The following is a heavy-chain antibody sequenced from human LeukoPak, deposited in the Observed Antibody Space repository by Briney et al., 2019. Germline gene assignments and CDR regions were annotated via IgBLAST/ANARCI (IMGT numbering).Heavy chain of an antibody. V-gene: IGHV1-8*01. D-gene: IGHD3-22*01. Sequence: ASVKVSCKASGYTFTSYDIHWVRQATGQGLEWMGWMSTNNDITGYAQKFQGRVTMTRSISMSTAYMELSSLRSDDTAVYYRARPRSAYYDSSGFYIWGQGSLVTVSS. CDR1: GYTFTSYD. CDR2: MSTNNDIT. CDR3: ARPRSAYYDSSGFYI. J-gene: IGHJ4*02.